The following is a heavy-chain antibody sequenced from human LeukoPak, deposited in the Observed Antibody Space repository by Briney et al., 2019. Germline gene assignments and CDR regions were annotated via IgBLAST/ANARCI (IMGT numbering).Heavy chain of an antibody. Sequence: PGGSLRLSCAASGFTFSSYWMHWVRQAPGKGLVWVSRINTDGTTTSYADSVKGRFTISRDNAKNTLYLQMNSLRAEDTAVYYCARVQVGGYWFDPWGQGTLVTVSS. CDR2: INTDGTTT. J-gene: IGHJ5*02. CDR1: GFTFSSYW. CDR3: ARVQVGGYWFDP. V-gene: IGHV3-74*01.